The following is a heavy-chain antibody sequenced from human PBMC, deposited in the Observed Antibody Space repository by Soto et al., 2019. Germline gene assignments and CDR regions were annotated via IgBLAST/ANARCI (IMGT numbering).Heavy chain of an antibody. D-gene: IGHD3-22*01. Sequence: SETLSLTCTVSGGSISSYYWSWIRQPPGKGLEWIGYIYYSGSTNYNPSLKSRVTISVDTSKNQFSLKLGSVTAADTAVYYRARADYYDSSGYPSIYPWGQGTLVTVSS. J-gene: IGHJ5*02. V-gene: IGHV4-59*01. CDR1: GGSISSYY. CDR2: IYYSGST. CDR3: ARADYYDSSGYPSIYP.